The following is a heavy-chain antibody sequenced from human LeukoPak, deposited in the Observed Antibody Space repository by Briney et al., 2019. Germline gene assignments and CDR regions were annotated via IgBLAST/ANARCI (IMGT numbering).Heavy chain of an antibody. J-gene: IGHJ4*02. Sequence: GGSPRLSCAASGFTFSDYYMSWIRQAPGKGLEWVSYISSSGSTIYYADSVKGRFTISRDNAKNSLYLQMNSLRAEDTAVYYCARYLYVRGYDFWSGYYKELLAYWGQGTLVTVSS. D-gene: IGHD3-3*01. V-gene: IGHV3-11*04. CDR1: GFTFSDYY. CDR2: ISSSGSTI. CDR3: ARYLYVRGYDFWSGYYKELLAY.